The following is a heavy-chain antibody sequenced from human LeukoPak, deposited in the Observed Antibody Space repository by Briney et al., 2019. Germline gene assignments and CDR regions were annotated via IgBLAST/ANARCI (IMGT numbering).Heavy chain of an antibody. V-gene: IGHV3-23*01. CDR3: AKDRPNYHESNGHYYRPNGDY. Sequence: GGSLRVSCAASGFTFNIYSMSWVRQAPGKGLEWVSSITSSGDATFYADSVKDRFTISRDNSKNTLYLQMSRLGAEDTAVYYCAKDRPNYHESNGHYYRPNGDYWGQGTLVTVSS. CDR2: ITSSGDAT. D-gene: IGHD3-22*01. CDR1: GFTFNIYS. J-gene: IGHJ4*02.